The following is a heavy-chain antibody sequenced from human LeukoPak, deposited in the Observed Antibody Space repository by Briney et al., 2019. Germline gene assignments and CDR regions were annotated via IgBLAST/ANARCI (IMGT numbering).Heavy chain of an antibody. J-gene: IGHJ4*02. D-gene: IGHD3-10*01. CDR1: GFSFSDYY. CDR2: MSNSGSTI. Sequence: GGSLRLSCAASGFSFSDYYMSWIRQAPWKGLEWVSYMSNSGSTIHYADSVKGRFTISRDNTKNSLYLQMNSLRAEDTAVYYCASVLWFGGIFFDYWGQGTLVTVSS. V-gene: IGHV3-11*01. CDR3: ASVLWFGGIFFDY.